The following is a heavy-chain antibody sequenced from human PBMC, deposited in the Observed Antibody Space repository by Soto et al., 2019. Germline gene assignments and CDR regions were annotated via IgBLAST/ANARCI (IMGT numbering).Heavy chain of an antibody. CDR3: ARRYVDTAMVFDY. V-gene: IGHV4-39*01. D-gene: IGHD5-18*01. J-gene: IGHJ4*02. CDR2: IYYSGST. CDR1: GGSISSSSYY. Sequence: SETLSLTCTVSGGSISSSSYYWGWIRQPPGKGLEWIGSIYYSGSTYYNPSLKSRVTISVDTSKNQFSLKLSSVTAADTAVYYCARRYVDTAMVFDYWGQGTLVTVS.